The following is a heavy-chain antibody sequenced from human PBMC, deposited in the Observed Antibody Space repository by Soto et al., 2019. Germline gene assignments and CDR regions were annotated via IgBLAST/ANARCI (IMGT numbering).Heavy chain of an antibody. J-gene: IGHJ5*02. Sequence: GSLRLSCAASGFTVSSNHMSWVRQAPGKGLEWVSVIYSGGSTYYADSVKGRFTISRDNSKNTLYLQMNSLRAEDTAVYYCARGPGPYNWFDPWGQGTLVTVSS. CDR1: GFTVSSNH. V-gene: IGHV3-53*01. CDR3: ARGPGPYNWFDP. CDR2: IYSGGST.